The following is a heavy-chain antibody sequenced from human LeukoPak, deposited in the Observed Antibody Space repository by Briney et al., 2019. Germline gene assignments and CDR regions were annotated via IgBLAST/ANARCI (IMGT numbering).Heavy chain of an antibody. CDR3: ARGGYSGYDFDY. V-gene: IGHV5-51*01. CDR2: LYAGDSDT. Sequence: GESLKISCRASGYSFSTNWIGWVRQMPGKGLEWMGVLYAGDSDTRYSPSFQGQVTLSADKSKSTAYLQWSSLKASDTAMYYCARGGYSGYDFDYWGQGTLVTVSS. D-gene: IGHD5-12*01. CDR1: GYSFSTNW. J-gene: IGHJ4*02.